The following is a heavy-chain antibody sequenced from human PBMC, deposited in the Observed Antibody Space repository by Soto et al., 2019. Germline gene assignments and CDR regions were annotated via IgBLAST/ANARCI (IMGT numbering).Heavy chain of an antibody. J-gene: IGHJ4*02. CDR1: GFTFSNAW. D-gene: IGHD5-12*01. Sequence: GSLRLSCAASGFTFSNAWMNWVRQAPGKGLEWVGRIKSKTDGGTTDYAAPVKGRFTISRDDSKNTLYLQMNSLKTEDTAVYYCTTGDGYNYDCFFDYWGQGTLVTVSS. V-gene: IGHV3-15*07. CDR3: TTGDGYNYDCFFDY. CDR2: IKSKTDGGTT.